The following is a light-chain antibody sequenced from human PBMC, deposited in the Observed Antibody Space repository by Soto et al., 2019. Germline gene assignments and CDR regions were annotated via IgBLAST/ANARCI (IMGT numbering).Light chain of an antibody. CDR2: DAS. CDR1: QSVSSY. J-gene: IGKJ5*01. V-gene: IGKV3-20*01. Sequence: ESVLTQSPAILSLSPGEGATLSCRASQSVSSYLAWYQQKPGQAPRLLIYDASNGATGIPDRFSGSGSGTDFTLTISRLEPEDFAVYYGQQYGSLITFGQGTRLDMK. CDR3: QQYGSLIT.